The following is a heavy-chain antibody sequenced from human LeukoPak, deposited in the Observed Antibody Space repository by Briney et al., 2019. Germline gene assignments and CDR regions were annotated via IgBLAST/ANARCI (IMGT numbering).Heavy chain of an antibody. V-gene: IGHV4-31*03. D-gene: IGHD4-17*01. CDR1: GGSISSGGYY. CDR3: ARVGAVTTRGWNYFDY. J-gene: IGHJ4*02. Sequence: SETLSLTCTVSGGSISSGGYYWSWIRQHPGKGLEWNGYIYYSGSTYYNPSLKGRITITVDTAKNQFAQNLSCVTAADTAVYYCARVGAVTTRGWNYFDYWGQGTLVTVSS. CDR2: IYYSGST.